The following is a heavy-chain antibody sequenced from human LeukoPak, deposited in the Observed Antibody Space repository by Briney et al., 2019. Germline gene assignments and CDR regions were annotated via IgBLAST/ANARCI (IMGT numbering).Heavy chain of an antibody. D-gene: IGHD3-22*01. V-gene: IGHV3-21*01. J-gene: IGHJ1*01. CDR2: ISSSSSYI. CDR1: GFTLSSYS. Sequence: PGGSLRLSCAASGFTLSSYSMNWVRQAPGKGLEWVSSISSSSSYIYYADSVKGRFTISRDNAKNSLYLQMNSLRAEDTAVYYCASEPDYYDSSGVAVGFQHWGQGTLVTVSS. CDR3: ASEPDYYDSSGVAVGFQH.